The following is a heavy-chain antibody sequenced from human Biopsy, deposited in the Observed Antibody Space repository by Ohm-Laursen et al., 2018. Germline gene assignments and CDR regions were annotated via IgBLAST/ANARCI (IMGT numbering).Heavy chain of an antibody. V-gene: IGHV4-31*01. Sequence: SQTLSLTWAVSGGSIGGGEYYWNWIRQHPGKGLEWIGLISYSGTTFYNPPLESLLTISIDTPKNHFSLNLRSVTAADTAVYYCARGVPHYDGSGFPLAGYWYFDLWGRGTLVTVSS. D-gene: IGHD3-22*01. CDR3: ARGVPHYDGSGFPLAGYWYFDL. CDR1: GGSIGGGEYY. CDR2: ISYSGTT. J-gene: IGHJ2*01.